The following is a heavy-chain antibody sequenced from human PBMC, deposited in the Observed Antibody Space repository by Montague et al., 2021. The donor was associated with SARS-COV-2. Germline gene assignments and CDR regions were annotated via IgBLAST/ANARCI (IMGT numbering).Heavy chain of an antibody. CDR1: GGSISSGSYY. Sequence: TLSLTCTVSGGSISSGSYYWSWIRQPAGKGLEWIGRIYTSGSTNYKPSLKSRVTISVDTSKNQFSLKLSSVTAADTAVYYCARGVLRYFDWTSPFDYWGQGTLVTVSS. CDR3: ARGVLRYFDWTSPFDY. J-gene: IGHJ4*02. CDR2: IYTSGST. D-gene: IGHD3-9*01. V-gene: IGHV4-61*02.